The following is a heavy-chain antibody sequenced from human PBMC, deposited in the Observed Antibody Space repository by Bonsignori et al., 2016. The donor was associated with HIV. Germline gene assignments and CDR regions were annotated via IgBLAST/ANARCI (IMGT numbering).Heavy chain of an antibody. V-gene: IGHV4-34*01. Sequence: PGKGLEWMGEINESGTTDYSPSLKSRVIMSADTSKNQFSLKLISVTAADTAVYFCARGGYCSSVSCPFDSWGQGTLVTVSS. D-gene: IGHD2-15*01. CDR3: ARGGYCSSVSCPFDS. J-gene: IGHJ4*02. CDR2: INESGTT.